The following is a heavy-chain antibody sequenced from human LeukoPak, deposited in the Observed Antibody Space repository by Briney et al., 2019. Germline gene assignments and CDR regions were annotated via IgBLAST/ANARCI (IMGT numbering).Heavy chain of an antibody. Sequence: ASVKVSCKASGYTFTSYHMHWVRQAPGQGLEWMGIINPSGGSTSYAQKFQGRVTMTRDTSTSTVYMELSSLRSEDTAVYYCARGHGSGSYYNVPDYWGQGTLVTVSS. V-gene: IGHV1-46*01. CDR3: ARGHGSGSYYNVPDY. CDR2: INPSGGST. D-gene: IGHD3-10*01. J-gene: IGHJ4*02. CDR1: GYTFTSYH.